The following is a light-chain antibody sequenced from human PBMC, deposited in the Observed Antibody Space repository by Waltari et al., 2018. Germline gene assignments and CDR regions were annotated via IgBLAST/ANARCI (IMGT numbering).Light chain of an antibody. CDR1: QGISNS. CDR2: AAS. Sequence: DIQMTQSPSSLSASLGDRVTITCRARQGISNSLAWYQHKPGKAPKLLLYAASRLETGVPSRCSGSGSGTDFTLTISSLQPEDFATYYCQQYYSTRYTFGQGTKLEIK. V-gene: IGKV1-NL1*01. J-gene: IGKJ2*01. CDR3: QQYYSTRYT.